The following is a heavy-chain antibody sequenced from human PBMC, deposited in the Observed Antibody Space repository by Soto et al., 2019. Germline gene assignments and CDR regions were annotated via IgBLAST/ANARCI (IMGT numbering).Heavy chain of an antibody. CDR2: IRIKADSYAT. V-gene: IGHV3-73*02. CDR3: TRGAFDI. Sequence: EVQLVESGGGLVQSGGSLKLSCAVSGLTFSGSNMHWVRQAFGKGLEWVGRIRIKADSYATAYAASVKGRFTISRDDSKNTAYLQMHSLKTEDTAVYYCTRGAFDIWGQGTMVTVSS. CDR1: GLTFSGSN. J-gene: IGHJ3*02.